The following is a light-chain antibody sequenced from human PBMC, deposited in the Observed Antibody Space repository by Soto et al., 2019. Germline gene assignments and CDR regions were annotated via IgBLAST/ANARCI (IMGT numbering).Light chain of an antibody. V-gene: IGKV1-9*01. CDR1: QGISSY. CDR3: QQLNSYPHT. CDR2: AAS. J-gene: IGKJ2*01. Sequence: IQLTQSPSSLSASVGDRVTITCRASQGISSYLAWYQQKPGKATKLLIYAASTLQSVVPSRFSGSGSGTDFTLTISSLQPEDFATYYCQQLNSYPHTFGQGTKLEIK.